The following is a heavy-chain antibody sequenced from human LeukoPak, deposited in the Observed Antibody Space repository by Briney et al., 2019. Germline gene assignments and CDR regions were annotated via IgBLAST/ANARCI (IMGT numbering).Heavy chain of an antibody. CDR1: GYTFTSYG. CDR3: ARARGLPGATVTSSRYYYYYGMDV. CDR2: ISAYNGNT. D-gene: IGHD4-17*01. Sequence: ASVKVSCKASGYTFTSYGISWVRQAPGRGLEWMGWISAYNGNTNYAQKLQGRVTMTTDTSTSTAYMVLRSLRSDDTAVYYCARARGLPGATVTSSRYYYYYGMDVWGQGTTVTVSS. J-gene: IGHJ6*02. V-gene: IGHV1-18*01.